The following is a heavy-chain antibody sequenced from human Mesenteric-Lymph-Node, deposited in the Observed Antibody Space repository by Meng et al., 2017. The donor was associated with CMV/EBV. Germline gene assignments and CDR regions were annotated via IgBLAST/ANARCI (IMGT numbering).Heavy chain of an antibody. CDR1: GFTFSSYW. D-gene: IGHD1-14*01. CDR2: INSDGSST. J-gene: IGHJ6*02. Sequence: ESLKISCAASGFTFSSYWMHWVRQAPGKGLVWVSRINSDGSSTSYADSVKGRFTISRDNAKNTLYLQMNSLRAEDTAVYYCAKSPRERTYYYYYGMDVWGQGTTVTVSS. V-gene: IGHV3-74*01. CDR3: AKSPRERTYYYYYGMDV.